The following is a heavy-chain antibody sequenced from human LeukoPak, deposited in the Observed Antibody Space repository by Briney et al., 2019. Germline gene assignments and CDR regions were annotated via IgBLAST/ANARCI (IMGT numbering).Heavy chain of an antibody. CDR3: ARAYDSSGYYFDRGTAGY. V-gene: IGHV1-2*02. CDR2: INPNSGGT. Sequence: ASVKVCCKASGYTFTGYFMHWVRQAPGQGLEWLGWINPNSGGTNYAQKFQGRVTMTRDTSISTAYMELSRLRSDDTAVYYCARAYDSSGYYFDRGTAGYWGQGTLVTVSS. J-gene: IGHJ4*02. D-gene: IGHD3-22*01. CDR1: GYTFTGYF.